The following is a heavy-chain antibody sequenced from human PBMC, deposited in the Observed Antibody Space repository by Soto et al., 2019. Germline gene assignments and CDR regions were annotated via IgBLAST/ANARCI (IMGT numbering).Heavy chain of an antibody. CDR1: GASISRSAYY. CDR2: ISRSGST. D-gene: IGHD5-18*01. Sequence: TLSLTCTVSGASISRSAYYLSWIRQHPGKGLEWIGYISRSGSTYYNPSLKSRVIISVDTSKNQFSLSLTSVTAADTAVYYCAREYTYGSNFFDCWGQGALVTVSS. V-gene: IGHV4-31*03. J-gene: IGHJ4*02. CDR3: AREYTYGSNFFDC.